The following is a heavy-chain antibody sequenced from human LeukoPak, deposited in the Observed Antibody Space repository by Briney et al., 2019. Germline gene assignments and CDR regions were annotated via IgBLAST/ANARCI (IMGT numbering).Heavy chain of an antibody. CDR3: ATDRVDYFDY. CDR2: MNPYGSEK. J-gene: IGHJ4*02. CDR1: GFTFSSSW. V-gene: IGHV3-7*04. Sequence: HPGGSLRLSCAASGFTFSSSWMSWVRQAPGKGLDWAANMNPYGSEKYYVDSVKGRFTISRDNAKNSLYLQMNSLRAEDTAVYYCATDRVDYFDYWGQGTLVTVSS. D-gene: IGHD5-12*01.